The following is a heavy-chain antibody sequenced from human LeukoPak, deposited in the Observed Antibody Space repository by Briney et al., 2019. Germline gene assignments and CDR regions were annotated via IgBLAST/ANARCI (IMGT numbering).Heavy chain of an antibody. J-gene: IGHJ2*01. D-gene: IGHD2-21*01. V-gene: IGHV3-23*01. CDR1: GFTFSTSA. Sequence: PGGSLRLSCAASGFTFSTSAMTWVRQAPGKGLEWVSTISGSGGTTYHADSVKGRFTISRDIFKNTLYLQMNSLRAEDTAVYYCAKGGLFGVDLWGRGTLVTVSS. CDR2: ISGSGGTT. CDR3: AKGGLFGVDL.